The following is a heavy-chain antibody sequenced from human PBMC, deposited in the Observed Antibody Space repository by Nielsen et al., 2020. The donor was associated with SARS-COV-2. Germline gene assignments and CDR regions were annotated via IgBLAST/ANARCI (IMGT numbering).Heavy chain of an antibody. D-gene: IGHD6-6*01. CDR2: ISYDGVNK. CDR3: AKNLIAARRMGYYYGMDV. V-gene: IGHV3-30*18. Sequence: GGSLRLSCAASGFTFSNYGLHWVRQAPGKGLEWVAVISYDGVNKFYADSVKGRFTISRDNSKNTVYLQMNSLRAEDTAVYYCAKNLIAARRMGYYYGMDVWGQGTTVTVSS. CDR1: GFTFSNYG. J-gene: IGHJ6*02.